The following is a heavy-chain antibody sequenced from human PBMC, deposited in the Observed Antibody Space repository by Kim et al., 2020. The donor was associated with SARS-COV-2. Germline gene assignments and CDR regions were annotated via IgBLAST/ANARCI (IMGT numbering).Heavy chain of an antibody. CDR2: TYYRSKWYN. CDR3: ARASGGVSLAYDFWTGDYYYYYGMDV. Sequence: SQTLSLTCAISGDSVSSNSAAWNWIRQSPSRGLEWLGRTYYRSKWYNDYAVSVKSRITINPDTSKNQFSLQLNSVTPEDTAVYYCARASGGVSLAYDFWTGDYYYYYGMDVWGQGTTVTVSS. V-gene: IGHV6-1*01. J-gene: IGHJ6*02. CDR1: GDSVSSNSAA. D-gene: IGHD3-3*01.